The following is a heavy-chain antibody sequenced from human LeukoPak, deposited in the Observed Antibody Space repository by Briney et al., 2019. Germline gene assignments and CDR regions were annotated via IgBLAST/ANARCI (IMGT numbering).Heavy chain of an antibody. Sequence: SETLSLTCTVSGDSISSYYWSWIRQPPGKGLEWIGNMYYSGSTNYNPSLKSRVTISVDTSKNQFSLKLSSVTAADTAVYYCAGLAAVNYYYGMDVWGQGTTVTVSS. CDR1: GDSISSYY. D-gene: IGHD6-13*01. CDR3: AGLAAVNYYYGMDV. J-gene: IGHJ6*02. CDR2: MYYSGST. V-gene: IGHV4-59*08.